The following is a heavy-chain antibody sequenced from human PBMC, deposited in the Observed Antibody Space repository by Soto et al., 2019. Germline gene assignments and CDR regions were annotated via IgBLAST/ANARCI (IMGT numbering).Heavy chain of an antibody. V-gene: IGHV3-30*18. Sequence: GGSLRLSCTASGFSLSSSDMHWVRQAPGKGLEWLAVSSFDGTQQFSGDSVKGRFTVSRDNSNNTLYLEMNSLRTEDTAVYYCAKPLRGSGWYPLDYWRQGTPVTVSS. CDR2: SSFDGTQQ. CDR1: GFSLSSSD. CDR3: AKPLRGSGWYPLDY. J-gene: IGHJ4*02. D-gene: IGHD6-19*01.